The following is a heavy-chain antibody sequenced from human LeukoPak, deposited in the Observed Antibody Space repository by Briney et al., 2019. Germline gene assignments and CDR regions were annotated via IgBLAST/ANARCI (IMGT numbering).Heavy chain of an antibody. CDR2: FDPEDGET. V-gene: IGHV1-24*01. Sequence: ASVKVSCKVSGYTLTELSMHWVRQAPGKGLEWMGGFDPEDGETIYAQKFQGRVTMTEDTSTDTAYMELSSLRAEDTALYYCAKDKTKMRPTFLAFDIWGQGTMVTVSS. CDR3: AKDKTKMRPTFLAFDI. CDR1: GYTLTELS. J-gene: IGHJ3*02.